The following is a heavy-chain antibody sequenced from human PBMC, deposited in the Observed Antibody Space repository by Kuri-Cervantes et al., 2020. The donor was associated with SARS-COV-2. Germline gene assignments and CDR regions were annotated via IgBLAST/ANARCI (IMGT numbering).Heavy chain of an antibody. D-gene: IGHD2-2*02. V-gene: IGHV3-21*01. CDR3: ARALLCSSTSCYTDAFDI. CDR1: GFTFSSYW. J-gene: IGHJ3*02. CDR2: ISSSSSYI. Sequence: GGSLRLSCAASGFTFSSYWMSWVRQAPGKGLEWVSSISSSSSYIYYADSVKGRFTISRDNAKNSLYLQMNSLRAEDTAVYYCARALLCSSTSCYTDAFDIWGQGTMVTVSS.